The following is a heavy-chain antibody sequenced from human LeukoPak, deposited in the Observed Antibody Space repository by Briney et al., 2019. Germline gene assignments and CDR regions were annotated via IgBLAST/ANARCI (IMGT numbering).Heavy chain of an antibody. Sequence: GGSLRLSCAASGFTFDDYGMSWVRQAPGKGLEWVSGINWNGGSTGYADSVKGRFTIPRDNAKNSLYLQMNSLRAEDTALYYCAKGEYSSSWYFDYWGQGTLVTVSS. V-gene: IGHV3-20*04. CDR1: GFTFDDYG. J-gene: IGHJ4*02. CDR3: AKGEYSSSWYFDY. CDR2: INWNGGST. D-gene: IGHD6-13*01.